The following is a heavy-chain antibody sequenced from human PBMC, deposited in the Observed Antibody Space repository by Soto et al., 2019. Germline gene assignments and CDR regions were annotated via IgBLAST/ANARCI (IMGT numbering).Heavy chain of an antibody. J-gene: IGHJ4*02. CDR3: ARVYCSSTSCYGADYFDY. CDR1: GFTFSSYG. D-gene: IGHD2-2*01. V-gene: IGHV3-33*01. Sequence: QVQLVESGGGVVQPGRSLRLSCAASGFTFSSYGMHWVRQAPGKGLEWVAVIWYDGSNKYYADSVKGRFTISRDNSKNTLYLQMNSLRAEDTAMYYCARVYCSSTSCYGADYFDYWGQGTLVTVSS. CDR2: IWYDGSNK.